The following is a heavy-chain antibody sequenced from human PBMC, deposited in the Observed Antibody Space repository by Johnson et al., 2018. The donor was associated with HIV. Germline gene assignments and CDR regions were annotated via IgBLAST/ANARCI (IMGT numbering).Heavy chain of an antibody. J-gene: IGHJ3*02. CDR3: AKDRTGFDAFDI. CDR2: IWYDGNNK. Sequence: QVQLVESGGGLVQPGGSLRLSCAASGFTFSNYAMYWVRQAPGKGLEWVAVIWYDGNNKYYADSVKGRFTISRDNSKNTLYLQMNNLRAEDTAMYYCAKDRTGFDAFDIWCQGTMVTVSS. D-gene: IGHD1-1*01. V-gene: IGHV3-33*06. CDR1: GFTFSNYA.